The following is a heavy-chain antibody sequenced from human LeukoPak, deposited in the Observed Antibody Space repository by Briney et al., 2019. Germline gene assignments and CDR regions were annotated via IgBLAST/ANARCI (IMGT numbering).Heavy chain of an antibody. Sequence: PAVTLSLTCAGSGFTFSDYYMSWHRQAQGKGLEWVSYISSSGSTIYYADSVKGRFTISRDNAKNSLYLQMNSLGAEDTAVYYCARAPGAVALDYWGQGTLVTVSS. V-gene: IGHV3-11*01. J-gene: IGHJ4*02. D-gene: IGHD6-19*01. CDR1: GFTFSDYY. CDR3: ARAPGAVALDY. CDR2: ISSSGSTI.